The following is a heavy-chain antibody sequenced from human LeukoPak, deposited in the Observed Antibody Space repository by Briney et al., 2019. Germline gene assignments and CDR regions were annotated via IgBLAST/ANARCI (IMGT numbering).Heavy chain of an antibody. D-gene: IGHD3-10*01. CDR2: INPSGGSA. CDR3: AREDYFASGGTSY. J-gene: IGHJ4*02. CDR1: GYTFTSYY. V-gene: IGHV1-46*01. Sequence: ASVKVSCRASGYTFTSYYLHWVRQAPGQGLEWMGIINPSGGSATYAQKFQGRVTMTRDTSTSTVYMELSGLRSEDTAVYYCAREDYFASGGTSYWGQGSLVTVSS.